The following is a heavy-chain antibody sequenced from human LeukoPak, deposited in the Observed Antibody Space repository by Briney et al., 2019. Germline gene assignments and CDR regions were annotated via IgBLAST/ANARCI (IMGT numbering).Heavy chain of an antibody. Sequence: PSETLSPTCTVSGGSISSYYWSWIRQPPGKGLEWIGYIYYSGSTNYNPSLKSRVTISVDTSKNQFSLKLSSVTAADTAVYYCARLYPYYDSSGYYNWFDPWGQGTLVTVSS. CDR3: ARLYPYYDSSGYYNWFDP. CDR1: GGSISSYY. J-gene: IGHJ5*02. D-gene: IGHD3-22*01. V-gene: IGHV4-59*01. CDR2: IYYSGST.